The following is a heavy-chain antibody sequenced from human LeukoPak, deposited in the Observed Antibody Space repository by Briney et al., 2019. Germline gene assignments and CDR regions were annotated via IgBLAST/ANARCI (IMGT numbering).Heavy chain of an antibody. Sequence: PGGSLRLSCVASGFTFSNYAMNWVRQAPGKGLEWVSGISGSGGSVYYADSVKGRFTISRDNSLNTLYLHVNSLRAEDTAVYYCAKVRYVGYYFDSWGQGTLVTVSS. D-gene: IGHD3-9*01. CDR1: GFTFSNYA. CDR2: ISGSGGSV. CDR3: AKVRYVGYYFDS. V-gene: IGHV3-23*01. J-gene: IGHJ4*02.